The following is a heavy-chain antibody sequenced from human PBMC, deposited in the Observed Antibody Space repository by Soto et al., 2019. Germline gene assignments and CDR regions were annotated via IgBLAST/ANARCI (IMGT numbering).Heavy chain of an antibody. Sequence: QVQLVQSGAEMKQPGASVKVSCTGSGYTFTSYFLHWVRQAPGQGPEWMGVIHGSGDSVRYAERFQGRVIMTTDTLTTTAYMEINSLRKDDTAVYYCARGRGGGYGLGVWGQGTTVTVSS. D-gene: IGHD3-16*01. V-gene: IGHV1-46*01. CDR2: IHGSGDSV. J-gene: IGHJ6*02. CDR3: ARGRGGGYGLGV. CDR1: GYTFTSYF.